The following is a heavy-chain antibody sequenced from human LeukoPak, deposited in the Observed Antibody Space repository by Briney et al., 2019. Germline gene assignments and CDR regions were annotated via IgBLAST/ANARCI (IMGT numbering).Heavy chain of an antibody. D-gene: IGHD3-22*01. Sequence: SETLSLTCTVSVGSISGYYWSWIRQPAGKGLEWIGRIYTSGSTNYNPSLKSRVTMSVDTSKNQFSLKLSSVTAADTAVYYCAREWRYDSSGDYFDYWGQGTLVTVSS. CDR2: IYTSGST. CDR3: AREWRYDSSGDYFDY. J-gene: IGHJ4*02. CDR1: VGSISGYY. V-gene: IGHV4-4*07.